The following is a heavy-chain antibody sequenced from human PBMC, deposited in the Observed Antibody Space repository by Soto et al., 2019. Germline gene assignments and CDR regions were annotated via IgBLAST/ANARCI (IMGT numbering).Heavy chain of an antibody. J-gene: IGHJ4*02. Sequence: EVQLVESGGGLVQPGGSLRLSCAVSGFTVRSNYMSWVRQAPGKGLEWVSIIYSGGSTYYADSVKGRFIISRDNSKNTLYLQMNSLRAEDTAVYYCAGIRPPLYWGQGTLVTVSS. CDR1: GFTVRSNY. D-gene: IGHD5-18*01. CDR3: AGIRPPLY. V-gene: IGHV3-66*01. CDR2: IYSGGST.